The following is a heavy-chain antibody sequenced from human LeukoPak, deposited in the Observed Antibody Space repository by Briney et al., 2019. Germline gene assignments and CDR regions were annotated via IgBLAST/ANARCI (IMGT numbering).Heavy chain of an antibody. D-gene: IGHD3-10*01. J-gene: IGHJ4*02. CDR3: ARGGSGNFYQRFDY. CDR1: GFTFSRNW. V-gene: IGHV3-74*01. Sequence: GGSLRLSCAASGFTFSRNWMHWVRQAPGKGLVWVSRIDSDGSSTTYADPVKGRFIISRDNAKNTLYLQMNSLRAEDTAVYYCARGGSGNFYQRFDYWGQGTLVTVSS. CDR2: IDSDGSST.